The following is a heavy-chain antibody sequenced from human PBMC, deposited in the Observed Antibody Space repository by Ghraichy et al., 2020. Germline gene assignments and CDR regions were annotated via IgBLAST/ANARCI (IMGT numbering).Heavy chain of an antibody. V-gene: IGHV4-39*01. D-gene: IGHD6-19*01. CDR2: IYYSGST. Sequence: SETLSLTCTVSGGSISSSSYYWGWIRQPPGKGLEWIGSIYYSGSTYYNPSLKSRVTISVDTSKNQFSLKLSSVTAADTAVYYCAIWYSSVYYFDYWGQGTLVTVSS. J-gene: IGHJ4*02. CDR3: AIWYSSVYYFDY. CDR1: GGSISSSSYY.